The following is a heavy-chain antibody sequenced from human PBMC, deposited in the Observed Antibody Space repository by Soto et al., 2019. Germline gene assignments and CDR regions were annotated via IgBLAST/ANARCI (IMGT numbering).Heavy chain of an antibody. CDR3: ARSGAAVGYNWFDP. CDR2: IWYDGSNK. J-gene: IGHJ5*02. Sequence: QVQLLESGGGVVQPGRSLRLSCAASGFTFSSYGMHWVRQAPGKGLEWVAVIWYDGSNKYYADSVKGRFTISRDNSKNTLYLQMNSLRAEDTAVYYCARSGAAVGYNWFDPWGQGTLVTVSS. CDR1: GFTFSSYG. D-gene: IGHD6-13*01. V-gene: IGHV3-33*01.